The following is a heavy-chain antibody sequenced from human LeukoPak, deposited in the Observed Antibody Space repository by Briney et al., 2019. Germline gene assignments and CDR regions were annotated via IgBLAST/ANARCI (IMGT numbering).Heavy chain of an antibody. CDR3: ARDPHENSSGWPYYFDY. V-gene: IGHV1-46*01. CDR2: INPSGGST. J-gene: IGHJ4*02. Sequence: ASVKVSCKASGYTFTSYYMYWVRQAPGQGLEWMGIINPSGGSTSYAQKFQGRVTMTRDTSTSTVYMELSSLRSEDTAVYYCARDPHENSSGWPYYFDYWGQGTLVTVSS. D-gene: IGHD6-19*01. CDR1: GYTFTSYY.